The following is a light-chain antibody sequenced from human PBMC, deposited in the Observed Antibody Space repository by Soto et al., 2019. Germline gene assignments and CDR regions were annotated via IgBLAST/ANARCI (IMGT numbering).Light chain of an antibody. CDR1: QTISSW. J-gene: IGKJ1*01. Sequence: DIQMTQSPSTLSASVGDRVTITCRASQTISSWLAWYQQKPGKAPKLLIYKASTLKSGVPSRFSGSGSGTEFTLTIRSMQTDDFANYYCQHYNSYSEAFGQGTKVDIK. CDR2: KAS. CDR3: QHYNSYSEA. V-gene: IGKV1-5*03.